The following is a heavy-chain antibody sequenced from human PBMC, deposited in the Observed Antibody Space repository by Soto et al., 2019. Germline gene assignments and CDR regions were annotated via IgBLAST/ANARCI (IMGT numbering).Heavy chain of an antibody. Sequence: EVQLVESGGGLVQPGGSLRLSCAASGFTFSSYSMNWVRQAPGKGLEWVSYISSSSSTIYYADSLKGRFTISRDNAKNSLYMKMNSLRDEDTAVYYCAREECSGGSCYQIYYYCGMAVWGQGTTVTVSS. CDR3: AREECSGGSCYQIYYYCGMAV. CDR2: ISSSSSTI. D-gene: IGHD2-15*01. V-gene: IGHV3-48*02. CDR1: GFTFSSYS. J-gene: IGHJ6*02.